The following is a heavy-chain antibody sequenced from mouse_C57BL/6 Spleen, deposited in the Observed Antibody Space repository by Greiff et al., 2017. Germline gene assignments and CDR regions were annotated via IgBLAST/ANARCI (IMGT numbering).Heavy chain of an antibody. CDR2: INIGNGYT. V-gene: IGHV1-58*01. CDR3: ARQVRREGLAY. Sequence: DVKLQQSGAELVRPGSSVKMSCKTSGYTFTSYGINWVKQRPGQGLEWIGYINIGNGYTEYNEKFKGKATLTSDTSSSTAYMQLSSLSSEDSSICVCARQVRREGLAYWGQGTLVTVSA. CDR1: GYTFTSYG. J-gene: IGHJ3*01. D-gene: IGHD3-2*02.